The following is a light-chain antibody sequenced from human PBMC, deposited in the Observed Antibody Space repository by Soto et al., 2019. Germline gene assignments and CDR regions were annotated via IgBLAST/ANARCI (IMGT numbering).Light chain of an antibody. Sequence: EIVLTQSPGTLSLSPVEIAALSFMASQSVSSSYLAWYQQKPGQAPRLLIYGASSRATGIPDRFSGSGSGTDFTLTISRLEPEDFAVYYCHQYGSSRGAFGQGTKVDIK. CDR1: QSVSSSY. V-gene: IGKV3-20*01. J-gene: IGKJ1*01. CDR3: HQYGSSRGA. CDR2: GAS.